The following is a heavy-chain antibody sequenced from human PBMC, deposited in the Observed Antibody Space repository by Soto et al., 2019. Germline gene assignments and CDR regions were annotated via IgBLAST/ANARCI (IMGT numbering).Heavy chain of an antibody. CDR1: GFTFSSYS. D-gene: IGHD3-22*01. Sequence: PGGSLRLSRAASGFTFSSYSMNWVRPAPGKGLEWVSSISSSSSYIYYADSVKGRFTISRDNAKNSLYLQMNSLRAEDTAVYYCARDRDAGYYPYWGQGTLVTVSS. CDR3: ARDRDAGYYPY. V-gene: IGHV3-21*01. J-gene: IGHJ4*02. CDR2: ISSSSSYI.